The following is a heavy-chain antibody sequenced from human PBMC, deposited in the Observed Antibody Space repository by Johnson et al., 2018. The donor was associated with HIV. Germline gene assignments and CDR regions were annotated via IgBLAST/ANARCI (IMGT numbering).Heavy chain of an antibody. CDR1: GFTFSSYA. Sequence: QVQLVESGGGVVQPGRSLRLSCAASGFTFSSYAMHWVRQAPGKGLEWVAVISYDGSNKYYADSVKGRFPISRDNSKNTLYLQMNSLRAEDTAVYYCARSLGVVGAIGKGAFDIWGQGTMVTVSS. V-gene: IGHV3-30-3*01. J-gene: IGHJ3*02. CDR3: ARSLGVVGAIGKGAFDI. CDR2: ISYDGSNK. D-gene: IGHD1-26*01.